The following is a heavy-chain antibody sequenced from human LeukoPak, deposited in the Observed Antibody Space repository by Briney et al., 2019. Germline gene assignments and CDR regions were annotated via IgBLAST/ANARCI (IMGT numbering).Heavy chain of an antibody. CDR3: ARDGEGDEGWDY. D-gene: IGHD7-27*01. V-gene: IGHV4-59*11. Sequence: PSETLSLTCTLSGVSIRSHYWIWIRQPPGKGLEWIGHISYSESTNYNPSLESRVTISVDTSKNQFSLRLSSVTAADTAVYYCARDGEGDEGWDYWGQGTLVTVSS. CDR1: GVSIRSHY. J-gene: IGHJ4*02. CDR2: ISYSEST.